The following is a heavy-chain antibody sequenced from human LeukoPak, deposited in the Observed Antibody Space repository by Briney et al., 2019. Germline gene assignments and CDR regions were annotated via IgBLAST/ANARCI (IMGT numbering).Heavy chain of an antibody. CDR3: AKGGGYDSSGYY. V-gene: IGHV3-23*01. CDR2: ISGRGGST. J-gene: IGHJ4*02. CDR1: GFTFSNYA. D-gene: IGHD3-22*01. Sequence: PGGSLRLSCAASGFTFSNYAMSWVRQAPGKGLEWVSTISGRGGSTYYADSVKGRFTISRDNSNNTLYLQMNSLRAEDTAVYYCAKGGGYDSSGYYWGQGTLVTVSS.